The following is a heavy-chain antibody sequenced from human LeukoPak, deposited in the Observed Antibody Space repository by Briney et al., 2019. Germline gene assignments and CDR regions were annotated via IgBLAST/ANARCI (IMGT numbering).Heavy chain of an antibody. CDR3: TRDEYGAAD. CDR2: VYHTGTT. J-gene: IGHJ4*02. D-gene: IGHD4-17*01. Sequence: SETLSLTCVVSGYSVSSGYYWGWIRQSPGKGLEWIASVYHTGTTYYNPSLKSRASISVNMSKNHVSLRLTSVSAADTAMYYCTRDEYGAADWGQGILVTVSS. V-gene: IGHV4-38-2*02. CDR1: GYSVSSGYY.